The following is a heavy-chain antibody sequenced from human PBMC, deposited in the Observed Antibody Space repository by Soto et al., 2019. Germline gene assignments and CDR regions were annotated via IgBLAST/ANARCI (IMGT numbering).Heavy chain of an antibody. D-gene: IGHD5-12*01. V-gene: IGHV4-30-2*01. CDR1: GASISGGNHS. CDR2: IYHSGST. J-gene: IGHJ4*02. CDR3: ARGGYSGYDLTFDH. Sequence: SETLSLTCAVSGASISGGNHSWSWIRQPPGKGLEWIGYIYHSGSTYYNPSLKRRVTISVDRSKNQFSLNLNSVTAADTAVYYCARGGYSGYDLTFDHWGQGTLVTVSS.